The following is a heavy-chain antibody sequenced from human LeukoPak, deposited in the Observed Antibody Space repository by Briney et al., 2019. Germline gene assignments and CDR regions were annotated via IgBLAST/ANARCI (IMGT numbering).Heavy chain of an antibody. D-gene: IGHD6-19*01. Sequence: SQPLALTCAISGDTVSSNRATWNWIRQSPSRGLEWLGRTYYRSKWYNDYAVSEKSRITINPNTSKNQFSLQLNFVTPEDTAVYYCALASGWYAEAVRYYNYGMDVWGQGTTVTVSS. CDR1: GDTVSSNRAT. CDR2: TYYRSKWYN. V-gene: IGHV6-1*01. CDR3: ALASGWYAEAVRYYNYGMDV. J-gene: IGHJ6*02.